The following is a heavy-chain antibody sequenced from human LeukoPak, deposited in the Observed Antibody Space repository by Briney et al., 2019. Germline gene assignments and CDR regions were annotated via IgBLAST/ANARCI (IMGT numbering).Heavy chain of an antibody. V-gene: IGHV4-59*08. CDR3: ARHGTLPYYYDSSGYPFLDY. D-gene: IGHD3-22*01. Sequence: PSDTLSLTCSVSSRPNRRYSWRWMRQPPGRGREWIGYIYYSGSPSHNPSLKSRVIMSVHTSKNQFSLKLSSVTAADTAVYYCARHGTLPYYYDSSGYPFLDYWGQGTLVTVSS. CDR2: IYYSGSP. J-gene: IGHJ4*02. CDR1: SRPNRRYS.